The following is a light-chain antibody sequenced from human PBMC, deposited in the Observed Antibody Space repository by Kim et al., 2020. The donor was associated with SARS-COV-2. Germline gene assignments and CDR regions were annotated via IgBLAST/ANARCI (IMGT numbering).Light chain of an antibody. CDR1: QGIRSY. Sequence: SASTGDRVTISCRMSQGIRSYLAWYQQKPGKAPELLIYAASTLQSGVPSRFSGSGSGTDFTLTISCLQSEDFATYYCQQYYSFPYTFGQGTKLEI. J-gene: IGKJ2*01. CDR3: QQYYSFPYT. CDR2: AAS. V-gene: IGKV1D-8*01.